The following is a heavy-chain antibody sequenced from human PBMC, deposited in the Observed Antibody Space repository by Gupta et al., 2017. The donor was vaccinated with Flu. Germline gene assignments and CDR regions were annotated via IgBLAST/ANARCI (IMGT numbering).Heavy chain of an antibody. CDR3: ARVRYCSTTSCYEPFDH. CDR2: INPNSGGT. V-gene: IGHV1-2*06. J-gene: IGHJ4*02. Sequence: HWVRQAPGQGLEWMGRINPNSGGTKYAEKCQGSVTLTSDSSMNIVYMELSSLRSDDTAVYFCARVRYCSTTSCYEPFDHWGQGTLVSVSS. D-gene: IGHD2-2*01.